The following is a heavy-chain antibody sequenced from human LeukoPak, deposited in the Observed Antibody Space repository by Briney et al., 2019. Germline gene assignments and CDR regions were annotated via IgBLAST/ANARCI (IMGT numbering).Heavy chain of an antibody. CDR1: GGSISSSNW. V-gene: IGHV4-61*02. CDR2: IYTSGST. CDR3: ARDSPMDAFDI. J-gene: IGHJ3*02. Sequence: SETLSLTCAVSGGSISSSNWWSWIRQPAGKGLEWIGRIYTSGSTNYNPSLKSRVTISVDTSKNQFSLKLSSVTAADTAVYYCARDSPMDAFDIWGQGTMVTVSS.